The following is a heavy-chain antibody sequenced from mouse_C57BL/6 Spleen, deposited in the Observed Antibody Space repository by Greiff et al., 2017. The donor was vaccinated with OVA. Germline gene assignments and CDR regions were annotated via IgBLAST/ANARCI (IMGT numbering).Heavy chain of an antibody. D-gene: IGHD2-5*01. V-gene: IGHV5-9*04. CDR2: ISGGGGNT. Sequence: EVKVEESGGGLVKPGGSLKLSCAASGFTFSSYTMSWVRQTPVNRLEWVATISGGGGNTYYPDSVKGRFTISRDNAKHTLYLAMIRLRSEDTAVYDCERHWSYRNYGDIDYWGQGTTLTVSS. J-gene: IGHJ2*01. CDR1: GFTFSSYT. CDR3: ERHWSYRNYGDIDY.